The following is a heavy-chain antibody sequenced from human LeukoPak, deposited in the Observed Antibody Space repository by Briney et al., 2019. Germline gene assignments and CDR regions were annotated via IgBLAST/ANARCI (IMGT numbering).Heavy chain of an antibody. D-gene: IGHD3-10*01. J-gene: IGHJ5*02. CDR2: IYSGGST. CDR1: GLTVSSNY. Sequence: PGGSLRLSCAASGLTVSSNYMSWVRQAPGKGLEWVSVIYSGGSTYYADSVKGRFTISRDNSKNTLYLQMNSLRAEDTAVYYCARDILGSSGNRNRWFDPWGQGTLVTVSS. V-gene: IGHV3-53*01. CDR3: ARDILGSSGNRNRWFDP.